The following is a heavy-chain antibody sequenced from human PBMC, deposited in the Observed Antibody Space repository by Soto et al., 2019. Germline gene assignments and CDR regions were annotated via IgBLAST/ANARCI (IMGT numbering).Heavy chain of an antibody. CDR2: ISSRSGTI. CDR3: ARDCGKGYGMDV. V-gene: IGHV3-48*02. Sequence: VQLVESGGGFVQPGGSLRLSCAASGFTFINYNMNWVHQAPGKGLEWVSYISSRSGTIYYADSVKGRFTISRDNAKNSLYLQMNSLRDEDTAVYYCARDCGKGYGMDVWGQGTTVTVSS. J-gene: IGHJ6*02. CDR1: GFTFINYN.